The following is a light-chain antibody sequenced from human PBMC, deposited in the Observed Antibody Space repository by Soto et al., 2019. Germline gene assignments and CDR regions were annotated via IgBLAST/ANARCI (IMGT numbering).Light chain of an antibody. CDR1: SSDVGGYDY. V-gene: IGLV2-14*01. Sequence: QSALTQPASVSGSPGQSITISCTGTSSDVGGYDYVSWYQQHPGKAPKLMIYEVNNRPSGVSNRFSGSKSGNTASLTISGLQAEDEADYYCSSYTSGSILYVFGTGTSSPS. J-gene: IGLJ1*01. CDR2: EVN. CDR3: SSYTSGSILYV.